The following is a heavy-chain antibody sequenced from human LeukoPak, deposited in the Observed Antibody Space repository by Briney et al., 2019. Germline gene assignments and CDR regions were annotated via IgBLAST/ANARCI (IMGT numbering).Heavy chain of an antibody. CDR1: GYSFTSYW. V-gene: IGHV5-51*01. CDR3: ARHYPILGYCSSTSCSLSWFDP. CDR2: IYPGDSDT. Sequence: PGESLKISCKGSGYSFTSYWIGWVRQMPGKGLEWMGIIYPGDSDTRYSPSFQGQVTISADKSISTAYLQWSSLKASDTAMYYCARHYPILGYCSSTSCSLSWFDPWGQGTLVTVSS. D-gene: IGHD2-2*01. J-gene: IGHJ5*02.